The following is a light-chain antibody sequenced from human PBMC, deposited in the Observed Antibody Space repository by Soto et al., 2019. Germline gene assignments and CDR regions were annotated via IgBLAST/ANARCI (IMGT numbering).Light chain of an antibody. CDR3: ISFTTRATYV. V-gene: IGLV2-14*01. J-gene: IGLJ1*01. Sequence: QSALTQPASVSGSPGQSITISCTGTSSDIGNYDYVSWYQQHPGEVPKLMIYDVSNRPSGVSNRFSGSKSGNTASLTISGLQAEDEADYYCISFTTRATYVSGTGTKVTVL. CDR2: DVS. CDR1: SSDIGNYDY.